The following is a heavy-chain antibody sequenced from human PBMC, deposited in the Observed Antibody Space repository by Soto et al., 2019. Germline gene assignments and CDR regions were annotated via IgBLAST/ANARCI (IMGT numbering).Heavy chain of an antibody. CDR2: IYYSGST. CDR1: GGSISSGGYY. CDR3: ARGGGSPYHNHEFDF. J-gene: IGHJ4*02. Sequence: SETLSLTCTVSGGSISSGGYYWSWIRQHPGKGLEWIGYIYYSGSTYYNPSLRSRVTISLDTSKNQFSLTLISVTAADTAVYYCARGGGSPYHNHEFDFWGQGTLVTVSS. V-gene: IGHV4-31*03. D-gene: IGHD6-13*01.